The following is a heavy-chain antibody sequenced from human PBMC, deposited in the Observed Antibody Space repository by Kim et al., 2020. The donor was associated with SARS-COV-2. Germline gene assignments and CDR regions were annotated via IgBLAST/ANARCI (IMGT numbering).Heavy chain of an antibody. V-gene: IGHV4-4*02. D-gene: IGHD3-10*01. CDR2: IYHSGST. Sequence: SETLSLTCAVSGVSISSSNWWSWVRQPPGKGLEWIGEIYHSGSTNYNPSLKSRVTISVDKSKNQFSLKLSSVTAADTAVYYCARGGTMVRGVSNYYYYYGMDVWGQGTTVTVSS. J-gene: IGHJ6*02. CDR1: GVSISSSNW. CDR3: ARGGTMVRGVSNYYYYYGMDV.